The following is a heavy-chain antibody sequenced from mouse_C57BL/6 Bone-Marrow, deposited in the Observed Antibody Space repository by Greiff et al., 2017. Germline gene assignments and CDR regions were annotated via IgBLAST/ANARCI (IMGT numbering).Heavy chain of an antibody. CDR3: ARGIRRYFDY. CDR1: GYTFTDYY. CDR2: INPNNGGT. J-gene: IGHJ2*01. V-gene: IGHV1-26*01. Sequence: VQLMQSGPELVKPGASVKISCKASGYTFTDYYMNWVKQSHGKSLEWIGDINPNNGGTSYNQKFKGKATLTVDKSSSTAYMELRSLTSEDSAVYYCARGIRRYFDYWGQGTTLTVSS.